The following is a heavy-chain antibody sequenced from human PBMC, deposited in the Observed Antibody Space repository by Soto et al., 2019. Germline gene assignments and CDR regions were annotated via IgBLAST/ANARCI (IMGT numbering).Heavy chain of an antibody. D-gene: IGHD6-6*01. CDR2: INPSGGST. CDR3: ARDPIAARGYYYYGMDV. CDR1: GYTFTSYY. Sequence: ASVKVSCKASGYTFTSYYMHWVRQAPGQGLEWMGIINPSGGSTSYAQKFQGRVTMTRDTSTSTVYMELSSLRSEDTAVYYCARDPIAARGYYYYGMDVWGQGTTVTVSS. J-gene: IGHJ6*02. V-gene: IGHV1-46*01.